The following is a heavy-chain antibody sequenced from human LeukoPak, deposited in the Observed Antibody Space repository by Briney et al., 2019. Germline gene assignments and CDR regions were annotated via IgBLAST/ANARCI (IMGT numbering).Heavy chain of an antibody. D-gene: IGHD2-15*01. J-gene: IGHJ5*02. CDR2: ISAYNGNT. CDR1: GYTFTSYG. CDR3: ARSPRDCSGGSCYSGWFDP. Sequence: ASVKVSCKASGYTFTSYGISWVRQAPGQGLAWTGWISAYNGNTNYAQKLQGRVTMTTDTSTSTAYMELRSLRSDDTAVYYCARSPRDCSGGSCYSGWFDPWGQGTLVTVSS. V-gene: IGHV1-18*01.